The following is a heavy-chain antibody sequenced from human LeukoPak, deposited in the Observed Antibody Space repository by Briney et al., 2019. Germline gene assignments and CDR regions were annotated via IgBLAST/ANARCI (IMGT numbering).Heavy chain of an antibody. CDR2: IWYDGSNK. V-gene: IGHV3-33*01. D-gene: IGHD1-26*01. CDR1: GFTFSSYG. CDR3: ARRGSYSFYYYYGMDV. J-gene: IGHJ6*02. Sequence: GGSLRLSCAASGFTFSSYGMHWVRQAPGKGLEWAAVIWYDGSNKYYADSVKGRFTISRDNSKNTLYLQMNSLRAEDTAVYYCARRGSYSFYYYYGMDVWGQGTTVTVSS.